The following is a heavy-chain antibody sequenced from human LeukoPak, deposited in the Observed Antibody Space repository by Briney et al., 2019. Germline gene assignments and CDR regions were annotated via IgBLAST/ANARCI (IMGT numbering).Heavy chain of an antibody. V-gene: IGHV4-39*07. CDR2: IYYSGTT. Sequence: PSETLSLTCNVSGGSISSSSYYWGWIRQPPGTGLELIGNIYYSGTTYYNPSLKSRVTISVDTSKNQFSLKLSSVTAADTAVYYCARVNTLIRGIGWFDPWGQGILVTVSS. CDR3: ARVNTLIRGIGWFDP. CDR1: GGSISSSSYY. D-gene: IGHD3-10*01. J-gene: IGHJ5*02.